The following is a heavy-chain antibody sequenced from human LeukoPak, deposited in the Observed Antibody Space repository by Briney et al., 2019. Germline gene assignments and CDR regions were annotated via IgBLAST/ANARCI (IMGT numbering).Heavy chain of an antibody. Sequence: GGSLRLSCAASGFSFSSYWMHWVRQAPGKGLVWVSRIKTDGSSATYADSVKGRFTISRDNAKNTLYLQMNSLRAEDSAVYYCVRRWELRDYWGQGILVTVSS. CDR3: VRRWELRDY. CDR1: GFSFSSYW. J-gene: IGHJ4*02. CDR2: IKTDGSSA. V-gene: IGHV3-74*01. D-gene: IGHD1-26*01.